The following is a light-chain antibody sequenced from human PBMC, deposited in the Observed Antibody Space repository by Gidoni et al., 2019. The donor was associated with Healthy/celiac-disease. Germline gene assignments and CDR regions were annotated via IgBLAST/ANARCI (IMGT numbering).Light chain of an antibody. CDR3: QQYNSYST. V-gene: IGKV1-5*01. CDR2: DAS. Sequence: DIQMTQSPSTLSASVGDRVTITCRASQSISSWLAWYQQKPGKAPTLLIYDASSLESGVTSRFSGSGSGTEFTLTISSLQPDDFATYYCQQYNSYSTFGQGTKLEIK. CDR1: QSISSW. J-gene: IGKJ2*01.